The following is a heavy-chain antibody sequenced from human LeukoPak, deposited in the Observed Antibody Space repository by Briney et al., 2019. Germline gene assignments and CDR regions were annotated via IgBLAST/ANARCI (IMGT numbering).Heavy chain of an antibody. CDR3: ALLAVASDFDY. Sequence: GGSLRLSCAVSGFPFSIYEMNWVRQAPGKGLEWVSNIGSSGTTIYYADSVKGRFSISRDNAKSSLYLQMNSLRVEDTAVYYCALLAVASDFDYWGQGALVTVSS. J-gene: IGHJ4*02. CDR1: GFPFSIYE. CDR2: IGSSGTTI. D-gene: IGHD6-19*01. V-gene: IGHV3-48*03.